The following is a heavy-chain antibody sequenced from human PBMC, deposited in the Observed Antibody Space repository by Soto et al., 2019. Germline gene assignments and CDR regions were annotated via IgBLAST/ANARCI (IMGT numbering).Heavy chain of an antibody. CDR2: IDPSDSYT. D-gene: IGHD2-15*01. CDR1: EDGFTSYW. V-gene: IGHV5-10-1*01. CDR3: ARHDCSGGSCYSNPLIYYYYGMDV. J-gene: IGHJ6*02. Sequence: TKSCQVSEDGFTSYWIGWVRQMPGKGLKEMGRIDPSDSYTNYSPSFQGHVTISADKSISTAYLQWSSLKASDTAMYYCARHDCSGGSCYSNPLIYYYYGMDVWGQGTTVTAP.